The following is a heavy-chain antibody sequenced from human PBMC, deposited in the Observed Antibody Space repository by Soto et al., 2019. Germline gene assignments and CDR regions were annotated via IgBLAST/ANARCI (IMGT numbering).Heavy chain of an antibody. V-gene: IGHV4-59*08. CDR2: IYYSGST. CDR3: ARIAVAGTNWFDP. Sequence: QVQLQESGPGLVKPSETLSLTCTVSGGSISSYYWSWIRQPPGKGLEWIGYIYYSGSTNYNPSLKSRYTISVDTSKNQFSLKLSSVTAADTAVYYCARIAVAGTNWFDPWGQGTLVTVSS. D-gene: IGHD6-19*01. CDR1: GGSISSYY. J-gene: IGHJ5*02.